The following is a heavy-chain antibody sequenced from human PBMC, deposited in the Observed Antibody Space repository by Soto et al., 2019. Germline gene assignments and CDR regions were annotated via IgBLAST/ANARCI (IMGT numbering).Heavy chain of an antibody. Sequence: QVQLQQWGAGLLKPSETLSITCAVYGESFSGYYWSWIRQPTGHGLEWIGEINHSGSTNYNPSLKSRVTMSVDTSKNKFYLKLSSVTAADTAVYYCASRVWGYCSSTSCYNARGNYYGMDVCGQGTTVTVS. CDR1: GESFSGYY. V-gene: IGHV4-34*01. J-gene: IGHJ6*02. D-gene: IGHD2-2*02. CDR3: ASRVWGYCSSTSCYNARGNYYGMDV. CDR2: INHSGST.